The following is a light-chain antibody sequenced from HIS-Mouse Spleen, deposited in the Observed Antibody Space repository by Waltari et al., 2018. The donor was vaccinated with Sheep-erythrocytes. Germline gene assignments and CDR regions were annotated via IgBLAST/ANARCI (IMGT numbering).Light chain of an antibody. J-gene: IGLJ2*01. CDR1: SSDLGAYNY. V-gene: IGLV2-11*01. Sequence: QSALTPPRSVSGSPGQSVTISCTGTSSDLGAYNYVTWYQQPPGKTPNLLIYSKNQRPEGVPDRCSGSKSGTSASLAISGLQSEDEADYYCAAWDDSLNGVVFGGGTKLTVL. CDR3: AAWDDSLNGVV. CDR2: SKN.